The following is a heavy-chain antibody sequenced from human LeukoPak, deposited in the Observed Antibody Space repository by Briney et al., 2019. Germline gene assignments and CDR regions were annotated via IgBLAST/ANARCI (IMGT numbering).Heavy chain of an antibody. D-gene: IGHD3-22*01. V-gene: IGHV3-23*01. CDR1: GFTFRNYW. Sequence: GGSLRLSCAGSGFTFRNYWMNWVRQAPGKGLEWVSAISGSGGSTYYADSVKGRFTISRDNSKNTLYLQMNSLRAEDTAVYYCAKSSLEARYYDSSGYQDYWGQGTLVTVSS. J-gene: IGHJ4*02. CDR2: ISGSGGST. CDR3: AKSSLEARYYDSSGYQDY.